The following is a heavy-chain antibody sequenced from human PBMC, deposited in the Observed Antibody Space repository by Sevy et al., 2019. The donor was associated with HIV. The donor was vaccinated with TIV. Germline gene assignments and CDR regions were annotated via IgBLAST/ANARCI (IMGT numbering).Heavy chain of an antibody. D-gene: IGHD3-3*01. CDR2: IKQDGSEK. Sequence: GSLRLSCAASGFTFSSYWMSWVRQAPGKGLEWVANIKQDGSEKYYVDSVKGRFTISRDNAKNSLYLQMNSLRAEDTAVYYCARRNVGRGITIFGVVTEPYYYGMDVWGQGTTVTVSS. V-gene: IGHV3-7*01. CDR3: ARRNVGRGITIFGVVTEPYYYGMDV. CDR1: GFTFSSYW. J-gene: IGHJ6*02.